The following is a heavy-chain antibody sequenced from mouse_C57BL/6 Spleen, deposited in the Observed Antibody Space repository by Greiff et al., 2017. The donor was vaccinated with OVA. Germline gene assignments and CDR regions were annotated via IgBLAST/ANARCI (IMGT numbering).Heavy chain of an antibody. J-gene: IGHJ2*01. CDR3: ARWGLRRKKGFGY. CDR2: INPNNGGT. D-gene: IGHD2-2*01. V-gene: IGHV1-26*01. Sequence: EVQLQQSGPELVKPGASVKISCKASGYTFTDYYMNWVKQSHGKSLEWIGDINPNNGGTSYNQKFKGKATLTVDKSSSTAYMELRSLTSEDSAVYYCARWGLRRKKGFGYWGQGTTLTVSS. CDR1: GYTFTDYY.